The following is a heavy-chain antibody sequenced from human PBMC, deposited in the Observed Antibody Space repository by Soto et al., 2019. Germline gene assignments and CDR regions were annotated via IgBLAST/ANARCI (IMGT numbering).Heavy chain of an antibody. CDR2: LYDVDGS. Sequence: QPGGSLRLSCAAFGLTISCKKYVAWVRQAPGKGLEWVSALYDVDGSFYADSVKGRFTTSSDSSKTTVYLQMNDLRPDDTAVYYCATWHEREHAYDVWGQGTTVTVSS. J-gene: IGHJ3*01. CDR1: GLTISCKKY. V-gene: IGHV3-53*01. D-gene: IGHD1-1*01. CDR3: ATWHEREHAYDV.